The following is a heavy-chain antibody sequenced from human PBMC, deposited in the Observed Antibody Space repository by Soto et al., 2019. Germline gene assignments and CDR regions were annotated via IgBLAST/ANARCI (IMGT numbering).Heavy chain of an antibody. Sequence: GASVKVSCKASGYTFTSYYMHWVRQAPGQGLEWMGWISGYNGNTKYAQKFQDRVTMTADTSTRTAFMEVGSLTSDDTGVYFCAATGGNYFGLDVWGQGTTVTVSS. J-gene: IGHJ6*02. D-gene: IGHD2-8*02. CDR1: GYTFTSYY. V-gene: IGHV1-18*04. CDR2: ISGYNGNT. CDR3: AATGGNYFGLDV.